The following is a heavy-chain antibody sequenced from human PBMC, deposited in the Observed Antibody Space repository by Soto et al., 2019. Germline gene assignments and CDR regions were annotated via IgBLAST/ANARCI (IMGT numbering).Heavy chain of an antibody. Sequence: QVQLVQSGAEVNRPGSSVRVSCKASEDTFDSYAISWVRQSPGQGLDWMGGVIPFFNTPNYAKKFQGRVTITADESTSTAYMELSSLRSEDTAMYYCAAESAYGGNPLAFLYWGQGTLVTVSS. V-gene: IGHV1-69*01. CDR2: VIPFFNTP. CDR1: EDTFDSYA. D-gene: IGHD1-26*01. J-gene: IGHJ4*02. CDR3: AAESAYGGNPLAFLY.